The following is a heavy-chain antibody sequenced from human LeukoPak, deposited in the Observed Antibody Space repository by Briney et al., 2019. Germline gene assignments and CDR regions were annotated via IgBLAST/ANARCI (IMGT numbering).Heavy chain of an antibody. V-gene: IGHV4-59*01. CDR2: IYYSGST. J-gene: IGHJ3*02. CDR1: GASIDSYY. Sequence: SETLSLTCTISGASIDSYYWSWIRQPPGKGLEWIGYIYYSGSTNYNPSLKSRVTISVDTSKNQFSLKLSSVTAADTAVYYCARGDAFDIWGQGTMVTVS. CDR3: ARGDAFDI.